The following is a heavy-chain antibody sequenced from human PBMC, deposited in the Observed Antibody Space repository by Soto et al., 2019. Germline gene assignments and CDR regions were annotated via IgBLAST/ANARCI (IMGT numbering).Heavy chain of an antibody. V-gene: IGHV4-59*08. CDR3: ARHLVVVAATHWFDP. CDR2: IYYSGST. D-gene: IGHD2-15*01. CDR1: GGSISSYY. Sequence: SETLSLTCTVSGGSISSYYWSWIRQPPGKGLEWIGYIYYSGSTNYNPSLKSRVTISVDTSKNQFSLKLSSVTAADTAVYYCARHLVVVAATHWFDPWGQGTLVTVSS. J-gene: IGHJ5*02.